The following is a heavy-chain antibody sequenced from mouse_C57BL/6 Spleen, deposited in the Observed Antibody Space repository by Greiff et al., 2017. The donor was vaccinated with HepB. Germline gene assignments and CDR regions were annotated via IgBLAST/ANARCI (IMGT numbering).Heavy chain of an antibody. Sequence: EVKLVESEGGLVQPGSSMKLSCTASGFTFSDYYMAWVRQVPEKGLEWVANINYDGSSTYYLDSLKSRFIISRDNAKNILYLQMSSLKSEDTATYYCARESPDDYRYAMDYWGQGTSVTVSS. V-gene: IGHV5-16*01. CDR2: INYDGSST. J-gene: IGHJ4*01. CDR3: ARESPDDYRYAMDY. CDR1: GFTFSDYY. D-gene: IGHD2-4*01.